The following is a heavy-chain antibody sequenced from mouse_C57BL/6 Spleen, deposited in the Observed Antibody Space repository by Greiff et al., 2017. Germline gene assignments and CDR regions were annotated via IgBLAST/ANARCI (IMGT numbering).Heavy chain of an antibody. D-gene: IGHD2-12*01. V-gene: IGHV1-82*01. CDR3: ARGDDEAWFAY. Sequence: VQLQQSGPELVKPGASVKISCKASGYAFSSSWMNWVKQRPGKGLEWIGRIYPGDGDTNYNGKFKGKATLTADKSSSTAYMQLSSLTSEDSAVYFCARGDDEAWFAYWGQRTLVTVSA. CDR1: GYAFSSSW. J-gene: IGHJ3*01. CDR2: IYPGDGDT.